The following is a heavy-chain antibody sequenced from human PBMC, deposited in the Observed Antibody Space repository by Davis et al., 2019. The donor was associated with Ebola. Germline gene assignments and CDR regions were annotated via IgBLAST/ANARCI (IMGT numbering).Heavy chain of an antibody. V-gene: IGHV3-23*01. D-gene: IGHD2-15*01. Sequence: GESLKISCAASGFTFSSYAMSWVRQAPGKGLEWVSAISGSGGSTYYADSVKGRFTISRDNSKNTLYLQMNSLRAEDTAVYYCTRRVGDNSGGYFDSWGQGNLVTVSS. CDR3: TRRVGDNSGGYFDS. CDR2: ISGSGGST. CDR1: GFTFSSYA. J-gene: IGHJ4*02.